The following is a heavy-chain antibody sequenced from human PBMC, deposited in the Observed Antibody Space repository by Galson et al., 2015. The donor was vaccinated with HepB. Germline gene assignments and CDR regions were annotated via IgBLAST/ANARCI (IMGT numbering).Heavy chain of an antibody. Sequence: SLRLSCAASGFRFDDYAMHWVRQSPGKGLEWVSGISWDSGRIDYVDSVKGRFTISRDNAKNSLFLQMNSLRAEDTALYYCVKDLHTSTWEDAFDIWGQGTMVTVSS. V-gene: IGHV3-9*01. CDR3: VKDLHTSTWEDAFDI. CDR2: ISWDSGRI. CDR1: GFRFDDYA. J-gene: IGHJ3*02. D-gene: IGHD2-2*01.